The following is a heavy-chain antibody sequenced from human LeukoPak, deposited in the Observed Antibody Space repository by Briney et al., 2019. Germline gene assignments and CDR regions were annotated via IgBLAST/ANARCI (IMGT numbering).Heavy chain of an antibody. Sequence: GGSLRLSCTASGFTFRTYAMNWVRQAPGKGLEWLSGISGSGNGTYHADSVKGRFTISRDNSKNMVYLQMNSLTVEDAATYYCAKRTMSAFDSWGQGTLLIVSS. CDR1: GFTFRTYA. CDR2: ISGSGNGT. V-gene: IGHV3-23*01. D-gene: IGHD5-24*01. CDR3: AKRTMSAFDS. J-gene: IGHJ4*02.